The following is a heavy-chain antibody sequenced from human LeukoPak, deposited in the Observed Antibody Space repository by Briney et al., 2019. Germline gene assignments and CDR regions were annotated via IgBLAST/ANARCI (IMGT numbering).Heavy chain of an antibody. V-gene: IGHV3-7*01. Sequence: PGGSLRLSCAASGFTFSSYWMSWVRQAPGKGLEWVANIKQDESEKYYVDSVRGRFTISRDNAKNSLYLQMNSLRAEDTAVYYCASFYSPTYYYGSFSAFDIWGQGTMVTVSS. J-gene: IGHJ3*02. D-gene: IGHD3-10*01. CDR1: GFTFSSYW. CDR2: IKQDESEK. CDR3: ASFYSPTYYYGSFSAFDI.